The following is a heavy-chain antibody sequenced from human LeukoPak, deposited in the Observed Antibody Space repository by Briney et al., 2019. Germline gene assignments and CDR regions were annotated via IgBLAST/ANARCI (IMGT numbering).Heavy chain of an antibody. V-gene: IGHV4-30-2*01. CDR3: ARSGYSYGTLDY. D-gene: IGHD5-18*01. Sequence: TSETLSLTCTVSGGSISSGGYSWSWIRQPPGKGLEWIGYIYHSGSTYYNPSLKSRVTISVDRSKNQFSLKLSSVTAADTAVYYCARSGYSYGTLDYWGQGTLVTVSS. CDR2: IYHSGST. CDR1: GGSISSGGYS. J-gene: IGHJ4*02.